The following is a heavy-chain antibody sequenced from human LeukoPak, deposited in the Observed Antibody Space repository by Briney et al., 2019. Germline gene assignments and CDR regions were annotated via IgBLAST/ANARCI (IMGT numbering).Heavy chain of an antibody. J-gene: IGHJ3*02. V-gene: IGHV1-69*02. D-gene: IGHD1-1*01. CDR3: SRPTPNDPHGLDI. Sequence: ASVKVSCKASGGAFITSTITWVRQAPGQVLEWMGRIIPILGITNYALKFEGRVMITADKSTSTAYMELSSLRSEDTAVYYCSRPTPNDPHGLDIWGQGTMVTVSS. CDR2: IIPILGIT. CDR1: GGAFITST.